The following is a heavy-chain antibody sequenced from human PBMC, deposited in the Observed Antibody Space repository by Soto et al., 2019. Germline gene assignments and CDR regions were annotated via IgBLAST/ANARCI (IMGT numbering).Heavy chain of an antibody. Sequence: QLQLQESGSGLVKPSQTLSLTCAVSGGSISSGGYSWSWIRQPPGKGLEWIGYIYHSGSTYYNPSLKSRVTISVDRSKDQFPLKLSSVTAADTAVYYWARGVVLMVYAILDGWFDPWGQGTLVTVSS. CDR3: ARGVVLMVYAILDGWFDP. J-gene: IGHJ5*02. D-gene: IGHD2-8*01. CDR2: IYHSGST. V-gene: IGHV4-30-2*01. CDR1: GGSISSGGYS.